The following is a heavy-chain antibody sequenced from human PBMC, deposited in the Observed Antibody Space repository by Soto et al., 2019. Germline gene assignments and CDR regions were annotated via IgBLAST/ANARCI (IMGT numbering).Heavy chain of an antibody. CDR1: GDSVSTNSAT. J-gene: IGHJ5*01. V-gene: IGHV6-1*01. Sequence: PSQTLSLTCAISGDSVSTNSATWDWIRQSPSRGLEWLGRTYYRSNWYTDYAVSVKGRITISPDTSNNQLSLQLNSVTPDDTAVYFCESLKGNSGLASWAQGPLFTVSS. CDR2: TYYRSNWYT. CDR3: ESLKGNSGLAS. D-gene: IGHD4-4*01.